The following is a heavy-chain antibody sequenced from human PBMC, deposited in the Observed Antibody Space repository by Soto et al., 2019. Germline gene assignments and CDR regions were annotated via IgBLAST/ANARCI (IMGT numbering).Heavy chain of an antibody. Sequence: GGSLRLSCAASGFTFDDYGMSWVRQAPGKGLEWVSGINWNGGSTGYADSVKGRFTISRDNAKNSLYLQMNSLRAEDTALYHFARERVYYDILTGYPDDAFDIWGQGTMVTVSS. J-gene: IGHJ3*02. CDR3: ARERVYYDILTGYPDDAFDI. CDR2: INWNGGST. V-gene: IGHV3-20*01. D-gene: IGHD3-9*01. CDR1: GFTFDDYG.